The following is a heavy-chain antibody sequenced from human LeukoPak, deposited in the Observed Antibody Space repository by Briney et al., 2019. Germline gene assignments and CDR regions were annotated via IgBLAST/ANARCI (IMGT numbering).Heavy chain of an antibody. CDR1: CGSISSYY. D-gene: IGHD3-3*01. CDR3: ARASIFGVAPYYMDV. Sequence: SETLSLTCTVSCGSISSYYWSWIRHPPGKGLEWIGYIYYSGSTNYNPSLKSRVTISVDTSKNQFSLKLSSVTAADTAVYYCARASIFGVAPYYMDVWGKGTTVTVSS. V-gene: IGHV4-59*01. CDR2: IYYSGST. J-gene: IGHJ6*03.